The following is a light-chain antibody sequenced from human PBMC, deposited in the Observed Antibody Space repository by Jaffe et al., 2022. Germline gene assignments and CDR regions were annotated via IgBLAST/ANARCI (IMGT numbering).Light chain of an antibody. Sequence: QSALTQPASVSGSPGQSITISCTGTSSDVGSYNLVSWYQQHPGKAPKLMIYEVSKRPSGVSNRFSGSTSGNTASLTISGLQTEDESDYYCCAYAGGSTFVFGTGTKVTVL. CDR3: CAYAGGSTFV. V-gene: IGLV2-23*02. CDR2: EVS. CDR1: SSDVGSYNL. J-gene: IGLJ1*01.